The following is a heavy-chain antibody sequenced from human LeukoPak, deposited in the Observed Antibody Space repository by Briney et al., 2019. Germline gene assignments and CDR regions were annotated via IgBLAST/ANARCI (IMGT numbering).Heavy chain of an antibody. CDR1: GFTFDDYA. D-gene: IGHD6-6*01. CDR2: ISWNSGSI. V-gene: IGHV3-9*01. Sequence: PGGSLRLSCAASGFTFDDYAMHWVRQAPGKGLEWVSGISWNSGSIGYADSVKGRFTIPRDNAKNSLYLQMNSLRAEDTALYYCAKDALYSSSIFDYWGQGTLVTVSS. J-gene: IGHJ4*02. CDR3: AKDALYSSSIFDY.